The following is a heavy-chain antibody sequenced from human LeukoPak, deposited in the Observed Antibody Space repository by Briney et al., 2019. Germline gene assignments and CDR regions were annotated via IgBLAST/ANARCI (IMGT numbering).Heavy chain of an antibody. D-gene: IGHD6-6*01. CDR2: ISGSGGST. Sequence: PGGSLRLSCAASGFTFSSYAMSWVRQAPGKGLEWVSAISGSGGSTYYADSVKGRFTISSDNSENTLYLRMNSLRAADTAVSYCAKDVGTAARPGYFDYWGQGTQVTVSS. CDR1: GFTFSSYA. CDR3: AKDVGTAARPGYFDY. J-gene: IGHJ4*02. V-gene: IGHV3-23*01.